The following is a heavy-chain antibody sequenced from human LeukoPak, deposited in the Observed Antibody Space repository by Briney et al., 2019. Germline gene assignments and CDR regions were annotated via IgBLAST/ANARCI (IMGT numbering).Heavy chain of an antibody. CDR3: ARLYYDSSGYYQICYFDY. V-gene: IGHV4-39*01. Sequence: LETLSLTCTVSGGSISSSSYYWGWIRQPPGKGLEWIGSIYYSGSTYYNPSLKSRVTISVDTSKNQFSLNLSSVTAADTAVYYCARLYYDSSGYYQICYFDYWGQGTLVTVSS. CDR2: IYYSGST. CDR1: GGSISSSSYY. D-gene: IGHD3-22*01. J-gene: IGHJ4*02.